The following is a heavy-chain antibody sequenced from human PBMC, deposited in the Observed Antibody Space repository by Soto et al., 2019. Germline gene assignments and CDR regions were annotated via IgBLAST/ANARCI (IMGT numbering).Heavy chain of an antibody. V-gene: IGHV1-2*02. Sequence: QVQLVQSGAEVKKPGASVKVSCKASGYTFTGYYLHWVRQAPGQGLEWMGWINPKSGGTDYAQRFQGRVTMTRDTSITTAYMELSRLRSDDTAVYYCARDYRGHPLGYSPHFDFWGQGALVTVSS. J-gene: IGHJ4*02. D-gene: IGHD5-18*01. CDR3: ARDYRGHPLGYSPHFDF. CDR1: GYTFTGYY. CDR2: INPKSGGT.